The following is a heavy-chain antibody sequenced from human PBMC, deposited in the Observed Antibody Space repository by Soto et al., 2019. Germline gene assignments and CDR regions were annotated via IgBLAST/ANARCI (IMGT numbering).Heavy chain of an antibody. D-gene: IGHD2-2*01. CDR2: INHDGST. J-gene: IGHJ5*02. V-gene: IGHV4-34*01. CDR3: ARAPPPSSNRLYIWFDP. Sequence: QVQLQQWGAGLLKPSETLSLTCGVYGGSFSGYSWNWIRQPPGKGLEWIGEINHDGSTNYNPSLKSPVTIPADASKNQFSLNLSSVTAADTAVYYCARAPPPSSNRLYIWFDPWGQGTLVTVSS. CDR1: GGSFSGYS.